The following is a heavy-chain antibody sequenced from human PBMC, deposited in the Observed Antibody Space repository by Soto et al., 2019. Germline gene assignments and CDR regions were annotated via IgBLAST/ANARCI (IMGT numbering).Heavy chain of an antibody. CDR3: ARGDEDIVVVVAAGVCYFDY. Sequence: GGSLRLSCAASGFTFSSYSMNWVRQAPGKGLEWVSSISSSSSYIYYADSVKGRFTISRDNAKNSLYLQMNSLRAEDTAVYYCARGDEDIVVVVAAGVCYFDYWGQGTLVTVSS. J-gene: IGHJ4*02. CDR1: GFTFSSYS. D-gene: IGHD2-15*01. V-gene: IGHV3-21*01. CDR2: ISSSSSYI.